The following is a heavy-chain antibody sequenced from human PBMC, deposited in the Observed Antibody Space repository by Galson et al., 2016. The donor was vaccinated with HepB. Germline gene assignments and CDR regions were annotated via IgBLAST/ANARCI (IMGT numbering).Heavy chain of an antibody. Sequence: SLRLSCAASGLSVSDNYMSWVRQAPRKGLEWVSVIYSGGSKFYTDSVKGRFTISRDNSKNTVYLQMNNLGVGDTAVDYCAGGSPSINYPDPFDIWGQGTMVTVSS. J-gene: IGHJ3*02. CDR1: GLSVSDNY. D-gene: IGHD5-24*01. CDR2: IYSGGSK. V-gene: IGHV3-53*01. CDR3: AGGSPSINYPDPFDI.